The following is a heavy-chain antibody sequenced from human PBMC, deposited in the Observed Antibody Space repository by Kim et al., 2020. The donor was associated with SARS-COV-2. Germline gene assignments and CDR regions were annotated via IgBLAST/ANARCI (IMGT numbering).Heavy chain of an antibody. J-gene: IGHJ2*01. D-gene: IGHD1-1*01. CDR3: AKTWTDWYFDP. Sequence: GGSLRLSCAASGFTFSGYGMHWVRQAPGKGLEWVAVISYDGSNKYYADSVKGRFTISRDSSKNTLYLQMNSLRAEDTAVYYCAKTWTDWYFDPWGRGTLVTVSS. V-gene: IGHV3-30*18. CDR2: ISYDGSNK. CDR1: GFTFSGYG.